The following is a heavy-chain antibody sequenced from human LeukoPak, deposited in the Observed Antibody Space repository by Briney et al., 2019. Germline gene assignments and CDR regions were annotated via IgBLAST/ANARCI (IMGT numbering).Heavy chain of an antibody. CDR1: GGSISSGGYY. V-gene: IGHV4-31*03. Sequence: SQTLSLTCTVSGGSISSGGYYWSWIRQHPGKGLEWIGYIYYSGSTYYNPSLKSRVTISVGTSKNQFSLKLSSVTAADTAVYYCARTGITGTSGGDYWGQGTLVTVSS. CDR3: ARTGITGTSGGDY. CDR2: IYYSGST. J-gene: IGHJ4*02. D-gene: IGHD1-20*01.